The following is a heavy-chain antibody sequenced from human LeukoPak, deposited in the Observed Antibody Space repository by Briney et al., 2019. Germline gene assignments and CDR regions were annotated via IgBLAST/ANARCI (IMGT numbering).Heavy chain of an antibody. CDR1: GFTFRSYG. V-gene: IGHV3-30*02. CDR2: IRYDGTNK. CDR3: AKGGGDIVVVPAAQTD. D-gene: IGHD2-2*01. J-gene: IGHJ4*02. Sequence: GGSLRLSCAASGFTFRSYGMHWVRQAPGKGLEWVACIRYDGTNKYYADSVKGRFTISRDNSKNTLYLQMDSLRAEDTAIYYCAKGGGDIVVVPAAQTDWGQGTLVTVSS.